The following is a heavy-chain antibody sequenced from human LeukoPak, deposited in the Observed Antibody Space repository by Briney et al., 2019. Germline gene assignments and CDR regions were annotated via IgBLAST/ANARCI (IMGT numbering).Heavy chain of an antibody. CDR3: ARRYSGSCFDF. CDR1: GYTFTSYW. Sequence: GESLKISCKGSGYTFTSYWIGWVRQMPGKGLEWMGIIYAGDSDTTYSPSLQGQVTISADTSISTAYLEWSSLKASDTAMYYCARRYSGSCFDFWGQGTLVTVSS. D-gene: IGHD5-12*01. V-gene: IGHV5-51*01. J-gene: IGHJ4*02. CDR2: IYAGDSDT.